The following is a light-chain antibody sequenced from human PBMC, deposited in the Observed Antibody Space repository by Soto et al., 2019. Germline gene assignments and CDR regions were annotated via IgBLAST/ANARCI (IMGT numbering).Light chain of an antibody. V-gene: IGLV1-44*01. CDR2: SSY. CDR3: AAWDDSLDAYV. J-gene: IGLJ1*01. CDR1: RSNIGTNT. Sequence: QPVLTQPPSASGTPGQRVSISCSGSRSNIGTNTVNWYQQFPGMAPKLLIFSSYLRLSGVPDRFSASRSGASASLAISGLQSEDEADYYCAAWDDSLDAYVFGSGTKLTVL.